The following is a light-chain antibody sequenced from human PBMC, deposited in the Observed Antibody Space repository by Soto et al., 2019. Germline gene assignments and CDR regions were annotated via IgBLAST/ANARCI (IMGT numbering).Light chain of an antibody. CDR1: QGINNE. CDR2: AAS. V-gene: IGKV1-6*01. CDR3: LRDYNYPRT. J-gene: IGKJ1*01. Sequence: IQMTQSPSSLSASPGDRVTMTCRASQGINNELAWYQQKPGKAPKLLIYAASNLHSGLPSRFSGSGSGTEFALTISSLQPEDFATYFCLRDYNYPRTFVQGTKVE.